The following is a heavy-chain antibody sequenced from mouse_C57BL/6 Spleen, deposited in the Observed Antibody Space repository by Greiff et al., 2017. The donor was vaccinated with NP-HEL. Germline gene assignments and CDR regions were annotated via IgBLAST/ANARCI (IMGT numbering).Heavy chain of an antibody. Sequence: EVMLVESGEGLVKPGGSLKLSCAASGFTFSSYAMSWVRQTPEKRLEWVAYISSGGDYIYYADTVKGRFTISRDNARNTLYLQMSSLKSEDTAMYYCTRDYYDYDGLAYWGQGTLVTVSA. CDR3: TRDYYDYDGLAY. CDR2: ISSGGDYI. V-gene: IGHV5-9-1*02. D-gene: IGHD2-4*01. J-gene: IGHJ3*01. CDR1: GFTFSSYA.